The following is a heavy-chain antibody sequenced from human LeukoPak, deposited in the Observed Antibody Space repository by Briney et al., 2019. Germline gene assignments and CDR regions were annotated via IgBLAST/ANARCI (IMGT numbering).Heavy chain of an antibody. J-gene: IGHJ4*02. CDR2: IYTSGST. D-gene: IGHD6-6*01. CDR3: ARGVYCSSQYYFDY. CDR1: GGSISSYY. V-gene: IGHV4-4*07. Sequence: SETLSLTCTVSGGSISSYYWSWIRQPAGKGLEWIGRIYTSGSTNYNPSLKSRVTMSVDTSKNQFSLKLSSVTAADTAVYYCARGVYCSSQYYFDYWGQGTLVTVSS.